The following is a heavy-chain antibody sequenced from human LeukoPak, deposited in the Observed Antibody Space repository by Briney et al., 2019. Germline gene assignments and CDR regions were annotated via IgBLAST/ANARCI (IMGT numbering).Heavy chain of an antibody. Sequence: GGSLRLSCAASGFPFSGYAMSWVRQAPDQGLEWVSALTGAGRTTYYADSVKGRFTISRDNSKNTLYLQMSSLRVEDTAVYYCARGRGYLMTDPEYWGQGTLVTVSS. CDR2: LTGAGRTT. CDR1: GFPFSGYA. J-gene: IGHJ4*02. D-gene: IGHD2-21*02. V-gene: IGHV3-23*01. CDR3: ARGRGYLMTDPEY.